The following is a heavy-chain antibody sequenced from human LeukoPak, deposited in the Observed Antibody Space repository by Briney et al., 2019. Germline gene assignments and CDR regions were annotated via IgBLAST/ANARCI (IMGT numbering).Heavy chain of an antibody. CDR2: ISYDGSNK. D-gene: IGHD3-10*01. Sequence: GRSQRLSCAASGFTFSSYAMHWVRQAPGKGLEWVAVISYDGSNKYYADSVKGRFTISRDNSKNTLYLQMNSLRAEDTAVYYCARDRDYYYGSGSYRYYFDYWGQGTLVTVSS. V-gene: IGHV3-30-3*01. CDR3: ARDRDYYYGSGSYRYYFDY. J-gene: IGHJ4*02. CDR1: GFTFSSYA.